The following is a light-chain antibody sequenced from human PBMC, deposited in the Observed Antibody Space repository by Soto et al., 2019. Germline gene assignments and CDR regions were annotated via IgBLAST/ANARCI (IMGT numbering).Light chain of an antibody. J-gene: IGLJ3*02. CDR1: ALPKKY. CDR3: YSTDSSGNHRV. CDR2: EDS. V-gene: IGLV3-10*01. Sequence: SYELTQAPSVSVSPGQTARITCSGDALPKKYAYWYQQKSGQAPVLVIYEDSKRPSGIPERFSGSSSGTMATLTISGAQVEDEADYYCYSTDSSGNHRVFGGETKLTVL.